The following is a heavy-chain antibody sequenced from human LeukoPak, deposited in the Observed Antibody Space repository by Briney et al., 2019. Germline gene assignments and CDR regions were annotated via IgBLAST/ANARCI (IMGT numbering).Heavy chain of an antibody. Sequence: GASVKVSCKASGYTFINNDINWVRQATGQGLEWMGWMNANSGNTGYAQKFQGRVTMTRDTSISTAYMELSSLRSEDTAVYYCARGYNWNIAGYYYYYMDVWGKGTTVTVSS. CDR1: GYTFINND. V-gene: IGHV1-8*01. CDR2: MNANSGNT. CDR3: ARGYNWNIAGYYYYYMDV. D-gene: IGHD1/OR15-1a*01. J-gene: IGHJ6*03.